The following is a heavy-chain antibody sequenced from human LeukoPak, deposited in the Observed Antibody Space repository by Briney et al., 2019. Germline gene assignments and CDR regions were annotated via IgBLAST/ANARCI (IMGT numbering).Heavy chain of an antibody. CDR1: GFTFSSYA. D-gene: IGHD3-22*01. V-gene: IGHV3-23*01. Sequence: GGSLRLSCAASGFTFSSYAMHWVRQAPGKGLEWVSAISGSGGSTYYADSVKGRFTISRDDSKNTLYLQMNSLRAEDTAVYYCAKTSLPYDSSGYYFDYWGQGTLVTVSS. J-gene: IGHJ4*02. CDR3: AKTSLPYDSSGYYFDY. CDR2: ISGSGGST.